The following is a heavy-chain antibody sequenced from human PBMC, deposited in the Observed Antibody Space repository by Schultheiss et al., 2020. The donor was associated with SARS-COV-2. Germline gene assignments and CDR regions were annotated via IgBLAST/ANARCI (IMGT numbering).Heavy chain of an antibody. V-gene: IGHV3-33*08. CDR2: IWYDGSNK. D-gene: IGHD3-3*01. J-gene: IGHJ5*02. CDR3: ARVGTYYDFWSGEYNWFDP. CDR1: GFTFSSYG. Sequence: GGSLRLSCAASGFTFSSYGMHWVRQAPGKGLEWVAVIWYDGSNKYYADSVKGRFTISSDNSKNTLYLQMNSLRAEDTAVYYCARVGTYYDFWSGEYNWFDPWGQGTLVTVSS.